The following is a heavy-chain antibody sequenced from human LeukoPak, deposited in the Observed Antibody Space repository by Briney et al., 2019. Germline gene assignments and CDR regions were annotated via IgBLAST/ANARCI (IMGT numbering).Heavy chain of an antibody. CDR1: GFTFSNYA. D-gene: IGHD3-22*01. J-gene: IGHJ4*02. Sequence: GGSLRLSCAASGFTFSNYAMSWVRQAPGKGLEWVSAISGGGGSTYYADSVKGRSTISRDNSKNTLYLQMNSLRAEDTAVYYCAKDLRCDSSGYYSYWGQGTLVTVSS. CDR3: AKDLRCDSSGYYSY. CDR2: ISGGGGST. V-gene: IGHV3-23*01.